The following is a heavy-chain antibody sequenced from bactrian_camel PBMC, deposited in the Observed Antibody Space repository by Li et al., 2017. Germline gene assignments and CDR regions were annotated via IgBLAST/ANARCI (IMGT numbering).Heavy chain of an antibody. Sequence: LVESGGGSVQAGGSLRLSCAASGYTYSSYRLGWFRQAPGKQREWVSSISSDGITYYVDSVKGRLTISKDNAKNTVYLQMNNLKPEDTAVYYCAAGAGYGQDPPYWGQGTQVTVS. V-gene: IGHV3S53*01. D-gene: IGHD5*01. CDR1: GYTYSSYR. CDR2: ISSDGIT. CDR3: AAGAGYGQDPPY. J-gene: IGHJ4*01.